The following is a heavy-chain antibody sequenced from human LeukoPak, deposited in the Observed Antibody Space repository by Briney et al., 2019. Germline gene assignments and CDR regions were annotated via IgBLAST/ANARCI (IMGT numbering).Heavy chain of an antibody. CDR3: ARDPTVRGQPYYYYGMDV. CDR1: GYTFINHA. Sequence: ASVKVSCKASGYTFINHAIHWVRQAPGQRPEWMGWINIGNGNTKYSQNFQGRITITRDTSATTAYMDLSSLRSEDTAVYYCARDPTVRGQPYYYYGMDVWGQGTTVTVSS. J-gene: IGHJ6*02. CDR2: INIGNGNT. V-gene: IGHV1-3*04. D-gene: IGHD3-10*01.